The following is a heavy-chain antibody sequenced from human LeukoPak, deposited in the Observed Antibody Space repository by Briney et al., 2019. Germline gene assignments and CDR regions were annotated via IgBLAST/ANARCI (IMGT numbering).Heavy chain of an antibody. CDR2: IYYSGTT. D-gene: IGHD6-13*01. V-gene: IGHV4-39*07. CDR3: ARDIAAAGTDHWFDP. J-gene: IGHJ5*02. CDR1: GGPISSSSYY. Sequence: SETLSLTCNVSGGPISSSSYYWGWIRQPPGKGLELIGNIYYSGTTYYNPSLKSRVTISVDTSKNQFSLKLSSVTAADTAVYYCARDIAAAGTDHWFDPWGQGTLVTVSS.